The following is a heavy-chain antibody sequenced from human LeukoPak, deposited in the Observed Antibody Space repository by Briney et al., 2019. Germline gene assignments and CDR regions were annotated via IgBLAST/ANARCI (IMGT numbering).Heavy chain of an antibody. V-gene: IGHV3-7*04. CDR3: ARDLSSLAPSFDN. Sequence: PGGSLRLSCAASGFTFSDYYMSWVRQAPGKGLEWVANIDQDGSVKYYVDSVKGRFTISRDNAKNSLYLQMNSLRAEDTAVYYRARDLSSLAPSFDNWGQGTLVTVSS. D-gene: IGHD6-19*01. CDR1: GFTFSDYY. J-gene: IGHJ4*02. CDR2: IDQDGSVK.